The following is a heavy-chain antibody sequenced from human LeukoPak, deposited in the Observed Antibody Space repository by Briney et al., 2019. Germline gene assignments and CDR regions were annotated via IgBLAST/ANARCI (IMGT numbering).Heavy chain of an antibody. CDR2: MNPNSGNT. CDR3: ARGINGMDV. D-gene: IGHD3-16*01. J-gene: IGHJ6*02. V-gene: IGHV1-8*01. CDR1: GYTFTSYE. Sequence: GASVKVSCKASGYTFTSYEINWVRQAAGQGLEWMGGMNPNSGNTGYAQKFQGRLTMTWDTSISTAYMELSSLRSEDTAVYYCARGINGMDVWGQGTTVTVSS.